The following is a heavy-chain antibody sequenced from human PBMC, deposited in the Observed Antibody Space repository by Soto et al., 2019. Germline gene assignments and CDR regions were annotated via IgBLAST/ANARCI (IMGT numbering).Heavy chain of an antibody. Sequence: GESLKISCRGSGYTFTSYWIGWVRQLPGKGLEWMGIIYPGDSETKYSPSFQGQITISADRSISIAYLQWSSLKASDTAMYFCASLRGFNYGYLNWASDYWGHGPPVTVSS. V-gene: IGHV5-51*01. J-gene: IGHJ4*01. CDR3: ASLRGFNYGYLNWASDY. D-gene: IGHD5-18*01. CDR1: GYTFTSYW. CDR2: IYPGDSET.